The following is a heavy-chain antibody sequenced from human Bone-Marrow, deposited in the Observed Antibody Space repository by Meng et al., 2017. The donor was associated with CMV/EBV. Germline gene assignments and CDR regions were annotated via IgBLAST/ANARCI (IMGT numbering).Heavy chain of an antibody. CDR2: IGTAGDT. J-gene: IGHJ5*02. CDR3: AKGLLLWWFDP. V-gene: IGHV3-13*01. Sequence: GESLKISCAASGFTFSSNDMHWVRQTTGKGLEWVSAIGTAGDTYYPGSVKGRFTISRDNSKNTLYLQMNSLRAEDTAVYYCAKGLLLWWFDPWGQGTLVTVSS. CDR1: GFTFSSND. D-gene: IGHD2-2*01.